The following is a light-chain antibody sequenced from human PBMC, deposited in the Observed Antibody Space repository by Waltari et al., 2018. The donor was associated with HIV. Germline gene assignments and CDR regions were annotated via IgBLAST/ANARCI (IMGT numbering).Light chain of an antibody. CDR2: GTS. CDR1: QSVNSN. V-gene: IGKV3-15*01. Sequence: EILMTQSPATLSVSPGERATLSCRASQSVNSNLAWYQQKPGQTPRLHIYGTSTRATDIPDRLSGSGAGTDFTLSISRLQSEDFAVYYCHHYNNWRETFGQGTKVEIK. CDR3: HHYNNWRET. J-gene: IGKJ1*01.